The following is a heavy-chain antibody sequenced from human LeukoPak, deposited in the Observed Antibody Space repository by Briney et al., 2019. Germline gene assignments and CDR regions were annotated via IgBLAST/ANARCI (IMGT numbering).Heavy chain of an antibody. CDR1: GGSITSFY. CDR2: IYYSGST. Sequence: SETLSLTCTISGGSITSFYWSWIRQPPGKGLEWIANIYYSGSTNYNPSLKSRVTISVDTSKNQFSLKLTSVTAADTAVYYCARHYGPWGQGTLVTVSS. D-gene: IGHD3-16*01. J-gene: IGHJ5*02. V-gene: IGHV4-59*01. CDR3: ARHYGP.